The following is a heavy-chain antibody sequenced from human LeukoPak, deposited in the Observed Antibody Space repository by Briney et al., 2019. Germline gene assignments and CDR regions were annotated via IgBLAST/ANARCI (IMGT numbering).Heavy chain of an antibody. D-gene: IGHD2-2*01. J-gene: IGHJ6*03. Sequence: GGSLTLSCAASGFTFSNYAMSWVCQAPGKGLEWVLGISGSGGTTYYADSVKGRFTISRDNSKNMLYLQMNSLRAEDTAVYYCAKDRRWEVPAATHHYYYYYMDVWGKGTTVTVSS. V-gene: IGHV3-23*01. CDR2: ISGSGGTT. CDR3: AKDRRWEVPAATHHYYYYYMDV. CDR1: GFTFSNYA.